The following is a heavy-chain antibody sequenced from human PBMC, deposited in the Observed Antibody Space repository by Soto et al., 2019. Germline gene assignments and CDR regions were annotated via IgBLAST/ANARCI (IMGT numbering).Heavy chain of an antibody. J-gene: IGHJ3*02. Sequence: SQTLSLTCAISGDSVSSNSAAWNWIRQSPSRGLEWLGRTYYRSKWYNDYAVSVKSRITINPDTSKNQFSLQLNSVTPEDTAVYYCARTWEARLLYYYDSSGYYGPAAFDIWGQGTMVTVSS. D-gene: IGHD3-22*01. CDR1: GDSVSSNSAA. CDR2: TYYRSKWYN. CDR3: ARTWEARLLYYYDSSGYYGPAAFDI. V-gene: IGHV6-1*01.